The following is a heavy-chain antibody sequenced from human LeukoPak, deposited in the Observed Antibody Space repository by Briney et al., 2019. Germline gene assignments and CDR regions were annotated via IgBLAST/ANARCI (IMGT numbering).Heavy chain of an antibody. CDR1: GYSFTSYW. V-gene: IGHV5-51*01. Sequence: GESLKISCKGSGYSFTSYWIGWVRQMPGKGLEWMGIIYPGDSDTRYSPSSQGQVTISADKSISTAYLQWSSLKASDTAMYYCARLSPVLLWFGEPNGFDPWGQGTLVTVSS. J-gene: IGHJ5*02. D-gene: IGHD3-10*01. CDR3: ARLSPVLLWFGEPNGFDP. CDR2: IYPGDSDT.